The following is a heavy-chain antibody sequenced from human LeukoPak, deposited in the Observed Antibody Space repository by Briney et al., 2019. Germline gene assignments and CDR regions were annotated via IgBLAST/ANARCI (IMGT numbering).Heavy chain of an antibody. Sequence: GASVTVSFKSSVYTFTGYYMHWVRQAPGQGLEWMGWINPNSGGTNYAQKFQGRVTMTRDTSISTAYMELSRLRSDDTAVYYCARTSDLWGETDYWGQGTLVTVSS. CDR3: ARTSDLWGETDY. V-gene: IGHV1-2*02. CDR1: VYTFTGYY. D-gene: IGHD3-16*01. J-gene: IGHJ4*02. CDR2: INPNSGGT.